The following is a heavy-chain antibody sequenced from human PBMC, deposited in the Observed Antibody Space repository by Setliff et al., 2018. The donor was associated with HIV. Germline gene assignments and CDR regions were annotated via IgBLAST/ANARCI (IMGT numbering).Heavy chain of an antibody. D-gene: IGHD2-15*01. V-gene: IGHV1-46*01. CDR1: GYTFSNYY. Sequence: ASVKVSCKASGYTFSNYYIHWVRQAPGQGLEWMGIINPSGGTTTYAQKFQGRVTMTRDTSTNTAYMELSSLKSDDTAVYYCARGPEEGDCSGGSCYGNFDPWGQGTLVTVSS. CDR2: INPSGGTT. CDR3: ARGPEEGDCSGGSCYGNFDP. J-gene: IGHJ5*02.